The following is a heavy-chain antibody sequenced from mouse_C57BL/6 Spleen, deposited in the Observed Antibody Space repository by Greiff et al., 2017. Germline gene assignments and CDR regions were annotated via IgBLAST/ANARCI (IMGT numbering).Heavy chain of an antibody. CDR2: IYPGDGDT. D-gene: IGHD2-2*01. V-gene: IGHV1-80*01. CDR1: GYAFSGYW. Sequence: VQLKESGAELVKPGASVKISCKASGYAFSGYWMNWVKQRPGKGLEWIGQIYPGDGDTNYNGKFKGKATLTADKSSSTAYMQLSSLTSEDSAVYCCASGECLWLRRGFAYWGQGTPVTVSA. CDR3: ASGECLWLRRGFAY. J-gene: IGHJ3*01.